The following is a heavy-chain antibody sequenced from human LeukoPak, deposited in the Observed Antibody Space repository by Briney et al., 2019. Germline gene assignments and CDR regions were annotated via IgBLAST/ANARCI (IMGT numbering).Heavy chain of an antibody. J-gene: IGHJ4*02. D-gene: IGHD3-9*01. V-gene: IGHV3-43*01. CDR3: AKENSDWGFDY. Sequence: GGSLRLSCAAPGFTFDDYTMHWVRQAPGKGLEWVSLISWDGGSTYYADSVKGRFTISRDNSKNSLYLQMNSLRTEDTALYYCAKENSDWGFDYWGQGTLVTVSS. CDR2: ISWDGGST. CDR1: GFTFDDYT.